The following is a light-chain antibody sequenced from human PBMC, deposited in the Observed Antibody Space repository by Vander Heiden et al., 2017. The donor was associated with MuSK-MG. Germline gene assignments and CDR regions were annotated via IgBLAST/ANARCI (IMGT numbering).Light chain of an antibody. CDR2: WAS. J-gene: IGKJ5*01. CDR1: QSVLYSSNNKNY. Sequence: DIVMTPSPDSLAVSLAERATINCKSSQSVLYSSNNKNYLAWYQQKPGQPPKLLIYWASTRESGVPDRFSGSGSGTDFTLTISSLQAEDVAVYYCQQYYSTPPITFGQGTRLEIK. CDR3: QQYYSTPPIT. V-gene: IGKV4-1*01.